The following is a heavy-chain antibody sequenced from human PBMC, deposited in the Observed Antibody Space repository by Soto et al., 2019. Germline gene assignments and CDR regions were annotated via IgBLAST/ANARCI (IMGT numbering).Heavy chain of an antibody. J-gene: IGHJ2*01. V-gene: IGHV1-69*08. Sequence: QDQLGQSGAEVKKPGSSVKVSCKASGGTFSSHTFSWVRQAPGQGLEWMGRIIPALGTATYAQKFQGRVTITADESATTVYMDLNSLRSADTAVYYCARPDFGDYGYFDLWGQGTLVTVSS. CDR2: IIPALGTA. CDR3: ARPDFGDYGYFDL. D-gene: IGHD4-17*01. CDR1: GGTFSSHT.